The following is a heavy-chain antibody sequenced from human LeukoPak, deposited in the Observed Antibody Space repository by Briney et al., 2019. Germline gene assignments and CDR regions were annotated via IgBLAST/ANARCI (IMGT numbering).Heavy chain of an antibody. V-gene: IGHV4-59*08. J-gene: IGHJ5*02. CDR3: ARQDGVVTLNWFDP. D-gene: IGHD3-3*01. Sequence: SETLSLTCTVSGGSISSYYWSWIRQPPGKGLEWIGYIYYSGSTNYNPSLKSRVTISVDTSKNQFSLKLSSVTAADTAVYYCARQDGVVTLNWFDPWGQGTLVTVSS. CDR2: IYYSGST. CDR1: GGSISSYY.